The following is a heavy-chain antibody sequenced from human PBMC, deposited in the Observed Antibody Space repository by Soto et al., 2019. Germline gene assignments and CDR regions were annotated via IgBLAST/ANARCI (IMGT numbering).Heavy chain of an antibody. CDR1: GYTFTSYA. D-gene: IGHD4-17*01. CDR2: INAGNGNT. Sequence: ASVKVSCKASGYTFTSYAMHWVRQAPGQRLEWMGWINAGNGNTKYSQKFQGRVTITRDTSASTAYMELSSLRSEDTAVYYCARDPYPTVTIGGARAFDIWGQGTMVTVSS. J-gene: IGHJ3*02. CDR3: ARDPYPTVTIGGARAFDI. V-gene: IGHV1-3*01.